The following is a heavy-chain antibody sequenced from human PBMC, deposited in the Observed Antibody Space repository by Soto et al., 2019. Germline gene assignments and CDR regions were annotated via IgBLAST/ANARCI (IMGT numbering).Heavy chain of an antibody. Sequence: GASVKVSCKASGGTFSSYAISWVRQAPGQGLEWMGGIIPIFGTANYAQKFQGRVTITADKSTSTAYMELSSLRSEDTAVYYCARDYYDSSGYYRGWFDPWGQGTLVTV. J-gene: IGHJ5*02. V-gene: IGHV1-69*06. CDR1: GGTFSSYA. D-gene: IGHD3-22*01. CDR3: ARDYYDSSGYYRGWFDP. CDR2: IIPIFGTA.